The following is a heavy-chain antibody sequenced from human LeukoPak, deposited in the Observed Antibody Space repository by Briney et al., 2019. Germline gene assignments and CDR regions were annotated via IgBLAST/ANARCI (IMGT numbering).Heavy chain of an antibody. V-gene: IGHV5-10-1*01. D-gene: IGHD5-18*01. J-gene: IGHJ4*02. CDR1: GYSFTSYW. CDR2: IDPSDSYT. Sequence: GESLKISCKGSGYSFTSYWISWVRQMPGKGLEWMGRIDPSDSYTNYSPSFQGHVTISADKSISTAYLQWSSLKASDTAMYYCAREGYSYGLFAQYYFDYWGQGTLVTVSS. CDR3: AREGYSYGLFAQYYFDY.